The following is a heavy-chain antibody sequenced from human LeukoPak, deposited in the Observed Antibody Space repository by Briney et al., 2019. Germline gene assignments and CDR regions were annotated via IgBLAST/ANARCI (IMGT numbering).Heavy chain of an antibody. CDR1: GGTFSSYA. Sequence: EASVKVSCKASGGTFSSYAISWVRQAPGQGLEWMGGIIPIFGTANYAQKFQGRVTITADKSTSTAYMELSSLRSEDTAVHYCASLQGGYCSSTSCPEIDYWGQGTLVTVSS. CDR2: IIPIFGTA. V-gene: IGHV1-69*06. D-gene: IGHD2-2*01. J-gene: IGHJ4*02. CDR3: ASLQGGYCSSTSCPEIDY.